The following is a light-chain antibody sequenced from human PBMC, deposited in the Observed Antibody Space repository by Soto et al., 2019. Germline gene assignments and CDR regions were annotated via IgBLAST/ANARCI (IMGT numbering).Light chain of an antibody. J-gene: IGLJ3*02. Sequence: QSVLTQPASVSGSPGQSITISCTGSSSEIGVYHYVSWYQQRPGEAPQLLIYDVSDRPSGVSNRFSGSRSGNTASLLISGLQAEDEGDYYCSAYTITSTLVFGGGTQLTVL. V-gene: IGLV2-14*01. CDR2: DVS. CDR1: SSEIGVYHY. CDR3: SAYTITSTLV.